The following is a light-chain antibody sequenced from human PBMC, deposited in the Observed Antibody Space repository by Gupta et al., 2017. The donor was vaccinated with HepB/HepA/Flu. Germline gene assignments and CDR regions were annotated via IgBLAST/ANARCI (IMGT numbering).Light chain of an antibody. V-gene: IGKV3-15*01. Sequence: EIVMTQSPATLSVTPGERATLSCRASQSVSNSLAWYQQKPGQAPRLLLYGASTRATGIPAMFSGSGSGTEFTLTISSLQPEDFAVYFCQQYNSWPLTFGGGTKVEIK. CDR3: QQYNSWPLT. CDR1: QSVSNS. CDR2: GAS. J-gene: IGKJ4*01.